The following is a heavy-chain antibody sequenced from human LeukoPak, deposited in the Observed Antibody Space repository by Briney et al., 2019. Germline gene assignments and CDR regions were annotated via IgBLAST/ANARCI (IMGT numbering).Heavy chain of an antibody. CDR2: MNPNSGNT. V-gene: IGHV1-8*02. J-gene: IGHJ4*02. D-gene: IGHD3-10*01. CDR3: ARAITMVRGVIINY. CDR1: GYTFTSYG. Sequence: ASVKVSCKASGYTFTSYGISWVRQATGQGLEWMGWMNPNSGNTGYAQKFQGRVTMTRNTSISTAYMELSSLRSEDTAVYYCARAITMVRGVIINYWGQGTLVTVSS.